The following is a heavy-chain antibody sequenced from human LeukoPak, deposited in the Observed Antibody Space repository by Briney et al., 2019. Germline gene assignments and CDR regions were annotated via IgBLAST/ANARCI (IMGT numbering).Heavy chain of an antibody. D-gene: IGHD4-17*01. CDR2: MNPNSGNT. CDR3: ARDQMTTVTTSSLRNDY. V-gene: IGHV1-8*02. J-gene: IGHJ4*02. CDR1: GYTFTSYG. Sequence: GASVKVSCKASGYTFTSYGINWVRQATGQGLEWMGWMNPNSGNTGYAQKFQGRVTMTRNTSISTAYMELSSLRPEDTAVYYCARDQMTTVTTSSLRNDYWGQGTLVTVSS.